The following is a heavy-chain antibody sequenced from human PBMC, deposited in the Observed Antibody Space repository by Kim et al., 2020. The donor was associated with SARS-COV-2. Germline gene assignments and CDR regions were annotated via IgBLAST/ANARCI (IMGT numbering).Heavy chain of an antibody. V-gene: IGHV1-8*01. Sequence: ASVKVSCKASGYTFTSYDINWVRQATGQGLEWMGWMNPNSGNTGYAQKFQGRVTMTRNTSISTAYMELSSLRSEDTAVYYCARGVKVPAAIWISYYYYYMDVWGKGTAVTLPS. CDR1: GYTFTSYD. CDR3: ARGVKVPAAIWISYYYYYMDV. J-gene: IGHJ6*03. D-gene: IGHD2-2*01. CDR2: MNPNSGNT.